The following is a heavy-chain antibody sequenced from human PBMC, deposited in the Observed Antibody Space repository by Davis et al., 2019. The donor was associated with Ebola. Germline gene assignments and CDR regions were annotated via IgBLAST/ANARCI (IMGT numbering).Heavy chain of an antibody. CDR2: LFSNDEK. V-gene: IGHV2-26*01. CDR1: GFSLSNARMG. D-gene: IGHD3-22*01. CDR3: ARIYYYDTSGYFNWFDP. Sequence: SGPTLVKPTETLTLTCTVSGFSLSNARMGVSWIRQPPGKALEWLAHLFSNDEKSYNTSLKSRLTISKDTSKSQVVLTMTNMDPVDTATYYCARIYYYDTSGYFNWFDPWGQGTLVTVSS. J-gene: IGHJ5*02.